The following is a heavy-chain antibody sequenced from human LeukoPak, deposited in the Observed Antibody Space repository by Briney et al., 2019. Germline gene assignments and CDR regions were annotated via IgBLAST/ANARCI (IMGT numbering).Heavy chain of an antibody. CDR2: IYSSGST. D-gene: IGHD1-14*01. Sequence: SETLSLTCTVSGGPMNNYYWNWIRQPAGKGLEWIGHIYSSGSTNYNPSLKSRVTMSIDTSKNQFFLKLSSVTAADTAVYYCATRTDYWGQGTLVTVSS. J-gene: IGHJ4*02. CDR3: ATRTDY. V-gene: IGHV4-4*07. CDR1: GGPMNNYY.